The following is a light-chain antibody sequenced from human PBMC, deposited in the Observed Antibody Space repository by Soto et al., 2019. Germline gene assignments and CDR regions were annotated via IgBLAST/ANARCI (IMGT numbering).Light chain of an antibody. CDR1: SSDLGAYNR. V-gene: IGLV2-18*01. CDR2: EVN. J-gene: IGLJ2*01. Sequence: QSALTQPPSVSASPGQSVTIPCTATSSDLGAYNRVSWYQQYPGTPPKLMISEVNNRPSGVPDRFSGSKSGNTASLTISGLQAEDEADYYCSLYTSSSTVAFGGGTKVTVL. CDR3: SLYTSSSTVA.